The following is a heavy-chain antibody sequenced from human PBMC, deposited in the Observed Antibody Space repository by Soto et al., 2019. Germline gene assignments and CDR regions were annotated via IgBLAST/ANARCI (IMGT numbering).Heavy chain of an antibody. CDR3: AKLYYYDSSGYPNFDY. Sequence: GGSLRVSCTASGFPFSSYGRHWVRQDPGKGLEWVAVISYDGSNKYYADSVKGRFTISRDNSKNTLYLQMNSLRAEDTAVYYCAKLYYYDSSGYPNFDYWGQGTLVTVLL. D-gene: IGHD3-22*01. CDR2: ISYDGSNK. CDR1: GFPFSSYG. V-gene: IGHV3-30*18. J-gene: IGHJ4*02.